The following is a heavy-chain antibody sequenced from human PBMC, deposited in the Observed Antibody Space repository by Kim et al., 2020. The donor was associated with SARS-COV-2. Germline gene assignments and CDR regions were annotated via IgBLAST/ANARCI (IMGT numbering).Heavy chain of an antibody. CDR1: GGSISNRSYY. J-gene: IGHJ4*02. V-gene: IGHV4-39*01. CDR2: IYYSGST. Sequence: SETLSLTCTVSGGSISNRSYYWGWIRQPPGKGLEWIGSIYYSGSTYYNPSLKSRVTISVDTSKNQFSLKLNSVTAADTAVYYCARHPAYCSGGSCYPPFDYWGQGTLVTVSS. CDR3: ARHPAYCSGGSCYPPFDY. D-gene: IGHD2-15*01.